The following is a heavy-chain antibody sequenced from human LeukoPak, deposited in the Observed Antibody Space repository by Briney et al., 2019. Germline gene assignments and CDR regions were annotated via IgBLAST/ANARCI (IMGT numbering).Heavy chain of an antibody. Sequence: PGGSLGLSCAASGFTFSSFAVSWVRQAPGKGLEWVSGLSGSGAGTYYADSVKGRFTISRDNSKNTLYLHMNGLRAEDTAVYYCAKDLEGPLDYWGQGILVTASS. CDR2: LSGSGAGT. V-gene: IGHV3-23*01. CDR3: AKDLEGPLDY. CDR1: GFTFSSFA. J-gene: IGHJ4*02.